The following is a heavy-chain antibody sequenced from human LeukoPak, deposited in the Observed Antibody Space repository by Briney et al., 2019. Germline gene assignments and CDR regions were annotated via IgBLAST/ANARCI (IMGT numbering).Heavy chain of an antibody. V-gene: IGHV3-21*01. CDR1: GFTFSSYS. CDR2: ISSSSSYI. D-gene: IGHD3-10*01. CDR3: ARDSVIVRGVITPFDY. Sequence: PGGSLRLSCAASGFTFSSYSMNWVRQAPGKGLEWVSSISSSSSYIYYADSVKGRFTISRDNAKNSLYLQMNSLRAEDTAVYYCARDSVIVRGVITPFDYWGQGTLVTVSS. J-gene: IGHJ4*02.